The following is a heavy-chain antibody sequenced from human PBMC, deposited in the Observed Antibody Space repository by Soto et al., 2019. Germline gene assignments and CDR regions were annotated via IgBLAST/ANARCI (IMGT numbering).Heavy chain of an antibody. CDR3: ARGWFGHQVPWFDF. J-gene: IGHJ5*01. CDR2: TYYRSKWYD. V-gene: IGHV6-1*01. D-gene: IGHD3-16*01. Sequence: PSQTLSLTCAISGDSVSSNTVAWNWIRQSPSRGLEWLGRTYYRSKWYDDYAESVKSRITINPDTSKNQFSLHLNSVTLEDTAVFYCARGWFGHQVPWFDFGGRGPLVTVPS. CDR1: GDSVSSNTVA.